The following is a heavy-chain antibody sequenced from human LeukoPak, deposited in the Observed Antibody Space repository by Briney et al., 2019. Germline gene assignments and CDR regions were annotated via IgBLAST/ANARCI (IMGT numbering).Heavy chain of an antibody. J-gene: IGHJ4*02. CDR2: INYSGTS. CDR1: GGSFTTSNYY. CDR3: VRQSKFGVVLLYYLEY. D-gene: IGHD3-3*01. V-gene: IGHV4-39*01. Sequence: ASETLSLTCTVSGGSFTTSNYYWGWVRQPPGKGLEWVVSINYSGTSFYNPSLKSRVTISVDTSRNQFSLSLSSVTAEDTAVYYCVRQSKFGVVLLYYLEYWGQGTLVTVSS.